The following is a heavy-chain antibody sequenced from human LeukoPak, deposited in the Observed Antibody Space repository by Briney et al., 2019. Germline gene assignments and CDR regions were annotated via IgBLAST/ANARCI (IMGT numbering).Heavy chain of an antibody. J-gene: IGHJ6*03. CDR1: GGSISSSSWY. CDR2: IYYSGST. Sequence: PSETLSHACSVSGGSISSSSWYWGWIRQPPGKGLEWIGYIYYSGSTNYSPSLKSRVTISVDTSKNQFSLKLSSVTAADTAVYYCARSVEGYCSGGSCYSYSYYMDVWGKGTTVTVSS. D-gene: IGHD2-15*01. CDR3: ARSVEGYCSGGSCYSYSYYMDV. V-gene: IGHV4-61*05.